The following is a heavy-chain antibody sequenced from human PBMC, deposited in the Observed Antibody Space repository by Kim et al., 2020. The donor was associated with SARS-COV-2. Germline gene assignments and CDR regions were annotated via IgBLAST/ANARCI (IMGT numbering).Heavy chain of an antibody. CDR1: GGSISSYF. V-gene: IGHV4-59*08. CDR2: TPYICSP. D-gene: IGHD5-12*01. Sequence: SETLSLTCNISGGSISSYFWTWIRQRQGKGLEWVGYTPYICSPSYSPDLQNRVSISVDSSKHQFSLKLNSVTAADTAVYYCARQRSTYDSADYWARGMLVTVPS. J-gene: IGHJ4*02. CDR3: ARQRSTYDSADY.